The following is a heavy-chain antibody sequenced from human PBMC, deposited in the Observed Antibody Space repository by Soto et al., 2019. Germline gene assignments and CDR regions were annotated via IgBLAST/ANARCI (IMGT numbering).Heavy chain of an antibody. D-gene: IGHD2-2*01. Sequence: GASVKVSCKASGYTVTSYGISWVRQAPGQGLEWMGWISPYNTNTHYAQKFQGRVTMTTDTSTSTVYMEVRSLRSDDTAVYYCARDRCSGTTCHLFDYWGQGTPVTVSS. CDR1: GYTVTSYG. CDR2: ISPYNTNT. V-gene: IGHV1-18*01. CDR3: ARDRCSGTTCHLFDY. J-gene: IGHJ4*02.